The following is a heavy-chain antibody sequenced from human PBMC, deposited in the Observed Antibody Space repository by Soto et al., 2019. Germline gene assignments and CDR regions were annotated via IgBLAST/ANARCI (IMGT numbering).Heavy chain of an antibody. CDR2: ISGSGGST. Sequence: PGGSLRLSCAASGFTFSSYAMSWVRQAPGKGLEWVSAISGSGGSTYYADSVKGRFTISRDNSKNTLYLQMNSLRAEDTAVYYCAKYFYGDYVLHYYYYGMDVWGQGTTVTVSS. CDR1: GFTFSSYA. D-gene: IGHD4-17*01. CDR3: AKYFYGDYVLHYYYYGMDV. J-gene: IGHJ6*02. V-gene: IGHV3-23*01.